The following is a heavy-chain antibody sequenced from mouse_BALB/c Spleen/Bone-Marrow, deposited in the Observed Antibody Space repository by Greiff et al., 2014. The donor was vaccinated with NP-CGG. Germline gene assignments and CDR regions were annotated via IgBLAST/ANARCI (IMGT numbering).Heavy chain of an antibody. CDR3: ARHRKWSCYFDD. Sequence: VQLQQSGSVLVRPGASVKLSCKASGYTFTSSWMHWAKQRHGQGLEWIGEIHPNTDNTNYDEKFKGKATLTVDTSSSTAYVDLSSMTSADYAVFYCARHRKWSCYFDDWGQGTTVTVSS. D-gene: IGHD1-3*01. CDR1: GYTFTSSW. J-gene: IGHJ1*01. V-gene: IGHV1S130*01. CDR2: IHPNTDNT.